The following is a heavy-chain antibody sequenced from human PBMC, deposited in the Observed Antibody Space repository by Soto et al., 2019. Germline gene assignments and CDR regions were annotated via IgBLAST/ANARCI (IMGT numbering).Heavy chain of an antibody. CDR2: INGDGTNT. V-gene: IGHV3-74*01. D-gene: IGHD4-17*01. J-gene: IGHJ4*02. CDR1: GFTFSSDW. CDR3: VRSYGDPPG. Sequence: EVQLVESGGGVVQPGGSLRLSCAASGFTFSSDWMHWVRQAPGKGLVWVSRINGDGTNTDYADSVKGRFTISRDNPKNTLYLQMNSLRAEDAAVYYCVRSYGDPPGWGQGTLVTVS.